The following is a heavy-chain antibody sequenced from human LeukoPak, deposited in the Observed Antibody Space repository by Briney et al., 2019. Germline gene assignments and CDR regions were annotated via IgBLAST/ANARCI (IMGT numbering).Heavy chain of an antibody. V-gene: IGHV4-39*01. Sequence: SETLSLTCTVSGGSISSSSYYWGWIRQPPGKGLEWIGSIYYSGSTYYNPSLKSRVAISVDTSKNQFSLKLSSVTAADTAVYYCLQYDSSGQNWFDPWGQGTLVTVSS. CDR2: IYYSGST. J-gene: IGHJ5*02. CDR1: GGSISSSSYY. CDR3: LQYDSSGQNWFDP. D-gene: IGHD3-22*01.